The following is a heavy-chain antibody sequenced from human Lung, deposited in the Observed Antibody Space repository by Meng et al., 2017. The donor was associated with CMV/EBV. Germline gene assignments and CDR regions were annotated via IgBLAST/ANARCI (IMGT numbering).Heavy chain of an antibody. Sequence: SETLSLTCTVSGGSISSSSQYWAWIRQAPGKGLEWIGNIDYSGVTCYSPSLKSRVTISVDMSKNQFSLKLSSVTAADTAIYYCVRDVYQLLLYRFCEDWGQGTXVTVSS. D-gene: IGHD2-2*01. CDR3: VRDVYQLLLYRFCED. CDR1: GGSISSSSQY. V-gene: IGHV4-39*07. J-gene: IGHJ4*02. CDR2: IDYSGVT.